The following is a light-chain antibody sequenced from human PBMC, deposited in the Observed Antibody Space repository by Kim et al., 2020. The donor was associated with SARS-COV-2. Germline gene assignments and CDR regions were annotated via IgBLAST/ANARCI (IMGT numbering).Light chain of an antibody. CDR2: QGT. Sequence: PGQTVTSTCSGDKLGGENASWYQQKAGQSPVVVIYQGTKRPSGIPERISGSNSGNTATLTISGAQAVDEADYYCQAWGSSAAWVFGGGTQLTVL. CDR3: QAWGSSAAWV. CDR1: KLGGEN. J-gene: IGLJ3*02. V-gene: IGLV3-1*01.